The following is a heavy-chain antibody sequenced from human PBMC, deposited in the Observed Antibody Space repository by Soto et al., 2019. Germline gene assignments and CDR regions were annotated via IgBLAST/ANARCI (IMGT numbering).Heavy chain of an antibody. CDR2: MNPNSGNT. D-gene: IGHD2-15*01. J-gene: IGHJ4*02. CDR1: GYTFTSYD. V-gene: IGHV1-8*01. CDR3: AIEVGGRSYQPIDF. Sequence: QVRLVQSGAEVKKPGASVKVSCKASGYTFTSYDINWVRQATGQGLEWMGWMNPNSGNTGYAQKFQGRVTMTSDTSINTAYMELSSQRSEDTAVYYCAIEVGGRSYQPIDFWGQGTLVTVSS.